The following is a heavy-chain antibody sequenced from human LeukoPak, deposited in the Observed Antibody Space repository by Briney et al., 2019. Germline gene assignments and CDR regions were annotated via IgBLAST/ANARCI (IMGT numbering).Heavy chain of an antibody. CDR3: ARGMRTFDY. V-gene: IGHV4-39*01. J-gene: IGHJ4*01. CDR2: IYCTGTT. Sequence: SETLSLTCTVSADSMSSSTYYWGWIRQPPGKGLEWIGSIYCTGTTYYDPSFKSRVTISVDTSKNQFSLKLSSVTAADTAVYYCARGMRTFDYWGHGTLVTVSS. CDR1: ADSMSSSTYY.